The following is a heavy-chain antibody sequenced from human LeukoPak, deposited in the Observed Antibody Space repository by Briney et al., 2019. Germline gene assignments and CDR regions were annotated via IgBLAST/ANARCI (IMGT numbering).Heavy chain of an antibody. Sequence: GGSLRLSCAASGFTFSSYEMNWVRQAPGKGLEWISYISSSGSTMYYADSVKGRFTISRDNAKNSLYLQMNSLRAEDTAVYYCARGPEYSSGWYGGYWGQGALVTVSS. J-gene: IGHJ4*02. CDR1: GFTFSSYE. V-gene: IGHV3-48*03. CDR2: ISSSGSTM. D-gene: IGHD6-19*01. CDR3: ARGPEYSSGWYGGY.